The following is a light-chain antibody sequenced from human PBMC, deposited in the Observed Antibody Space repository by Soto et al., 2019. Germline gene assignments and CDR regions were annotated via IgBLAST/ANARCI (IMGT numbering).Light chain of an antibody. CDR2: GAT. CDR3: QQYKNWPPLT. V-gene: IGKV3-15*01. CDR1: QSVSTN. Sequence: EIVMTQSPATLSVSPGERATLSCRASQSVSTNLAWYQQKPGLAPRLLIYGATTRAPGTPARFSGSGSGTEFTLTISSLQSEDFAVYYCQQYKNWPPLTFGGGTTVEI. J-gene: IGKJ4*01.